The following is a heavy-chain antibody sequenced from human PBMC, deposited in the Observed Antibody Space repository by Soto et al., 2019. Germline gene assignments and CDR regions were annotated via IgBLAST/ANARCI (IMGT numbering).Heavy chain of an antibody. J-gene: IGHJ4*02. D-gene: IGHD6-19*01. CDR3: AKGLALAVRYFDY. Sequence: PGGSLRLSCAASGFTFSIYAMSWVRQAPGKGLEWVSAISESGDTAYYADSVKGRFTISRDNSKNTLSLQMNSLRAEDTAVYYCAKGLALAVRYFDYWGQGTLVTVSS. V-gene: IGHV3-23*01. CDR2: ISESGDTA. CDR1: GFTFSIYA.